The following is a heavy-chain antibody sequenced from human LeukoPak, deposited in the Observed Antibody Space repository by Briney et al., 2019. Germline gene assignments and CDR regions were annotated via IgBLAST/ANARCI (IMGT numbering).Heavy chain of an antibody. J-gene: IGHJ3*02. Sequence: ASVKVSCKASGYTFTGYYMHWVRQAPGQGLEWMGRINPNSGGINYAQKFQGRVTMTRDTSISTAYMELSRLRSDDTAVYYCARDIPTPLDAFDIWGQGTMVTVSS. CDR2: INPNSGGI. CDR3: ARDIPTPLDAFDI. CDR1: GYTFTGYY. V-gene: IGHV1-2*06.